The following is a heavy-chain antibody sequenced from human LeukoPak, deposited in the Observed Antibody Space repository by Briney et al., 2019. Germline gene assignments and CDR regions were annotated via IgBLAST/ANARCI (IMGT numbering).Heavy chain of an antibody. CDR2: ISYDGSNK. J-gene: IGHJ4*02. CDR3: AREFYYDSSGYSDIDY. V-gene: IGHV3-30-3*01. CDR1: GFTFSSYA. D-gene: IGHD3-22*01. Sequence: GGSLRLSCAASGFTFSSYAMHWVRQAPGKGLEWVAVISYDGSNKYYADSVKGRFTISRDNSKNTLYLQMNSLRAEDTAVYYCAREFYYDSSGYSDIDYWGQGTLVTVSS.